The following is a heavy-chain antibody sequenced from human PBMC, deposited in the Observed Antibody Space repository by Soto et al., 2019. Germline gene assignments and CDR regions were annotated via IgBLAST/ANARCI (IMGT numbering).Heavy chain of an antibody. V-gene: IGHV4-30-4*01. CDR1: GGSISSGDYY. CDR3: ARAPLRSQYNWFDP. CDR2: IYYSGST. J-gene: IGHJ5*02. D-gene: IGHD3-3*01. Sequence: KPSETLSLTCTVSGGSISSGDYYWSWIRQPPGKGLEWIGYIYYSGSTYYNPSLKSRVTISVDTSKNQFSLKLSSVTAADTAVYYCARAPLRSQYNWFDPWGQGTLVTVSS.